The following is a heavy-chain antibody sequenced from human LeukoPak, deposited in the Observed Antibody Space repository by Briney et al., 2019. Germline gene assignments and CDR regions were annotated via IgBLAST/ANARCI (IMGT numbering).Heavy chain of an antibody. D-gene: IGHD3-10*01. CDR1: GGSISSSSYY. CDR3: ARAQHSGILWFGESSKQGNWFDP. V-gene: IGHV4-39*07. J-gene: IGHJ5*02. Sequence: SETLSLTCTVSGGSISSSSYYWGWIRQPPGKGLEWIGSIYYSGSTYYNPSLKSRVTISVDTSKNQFSLKLSSVTAADTAVYYCARAQHSGILWFGESSKQGNWFDPWGQGTLVTVSS. CDR2: IYYSGST.